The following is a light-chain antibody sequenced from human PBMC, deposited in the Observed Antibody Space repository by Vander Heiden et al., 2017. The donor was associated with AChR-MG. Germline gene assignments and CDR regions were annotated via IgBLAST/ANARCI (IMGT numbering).Light chain of an antibody. J-gene: IGLJ3*02. CDR3: QVWDISSDHRWV. CDR2: DDS. V-gene: IGLV3-21*03. Sequence: SYVLTQAPTVSVAPGKTARITCDGNNIGDKRVHWYQQRPGQAPVLVVHDDSDRPSGIPERFSGFNSGNTATLTISSVEAGDEADYYCQVWDISSDHRWVFGGGTKLTVL. CDR1: NIGDKR.